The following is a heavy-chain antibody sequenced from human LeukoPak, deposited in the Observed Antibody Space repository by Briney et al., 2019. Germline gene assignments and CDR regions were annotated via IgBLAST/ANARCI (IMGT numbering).Heavy chain of an antibody. V-gene: IGHV4-34*01. Sequence: SETLSLTCAIYGGSFSGYYWSWIRQPPGKGLEWIGEINHSGSTNYNPSLKSRVTISVDTSKNQFSLKLSSVTAADTAVYYCARGVRAVSVAGTLYYYYYYMDVWGKGTTVTVSS. CDR2: INHSGST. J-gene: IGHJ6*03. CDR1: GGSFSGYY. CDR3: ARGVRAVSVAGTLYYYYYYMDV. D-gene: IGHD6-19*01.